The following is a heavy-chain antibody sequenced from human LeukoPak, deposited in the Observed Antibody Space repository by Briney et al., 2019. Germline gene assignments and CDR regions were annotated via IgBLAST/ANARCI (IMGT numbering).Heavy chain of an antibody. J-gene: IGHJ6*03. CDR2: ISAYNGNT. D-gene: IGHD3-10*01. Sequence: GSLYVSCKASGVTFSSDGISGVRQGPRQGLGWRGWISAYNGNTTYAPKLPGRVTMTTATPTSTASMELRSLRSHDTAVYYSASSPTARGSGSYQPSYYYYYYMDVWGKGTTVTVSS. CDR1: GVTFSSDG. CDR3: ASSPTARGSGSYQPSYYYYYYMDV. V-gene: IGHV1-18*01.